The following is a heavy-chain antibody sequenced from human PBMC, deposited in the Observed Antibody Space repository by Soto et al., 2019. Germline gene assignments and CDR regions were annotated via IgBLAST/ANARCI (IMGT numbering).Heavy chain of an antibody. CDR1: GVSLSTSGVG. D-gene: IGHD3-10*01. CDR2: NYWDDDN. Sequence: QITLKESGPTLVNPTQTLTLTCTFSGVSLSTSGVGVGWIRQPPGKALEWLALNYWDDDNRYSASLKSRLTITKDNSKNQVVLTMTNMDPVDTATYYCAHRRDGPGPWSFDLWGRGTLVTVSS. V-gene: IGHV2-5*02. CDR3: AHRRDGPGPWSFDL. J-gene: IGHJ2*01.